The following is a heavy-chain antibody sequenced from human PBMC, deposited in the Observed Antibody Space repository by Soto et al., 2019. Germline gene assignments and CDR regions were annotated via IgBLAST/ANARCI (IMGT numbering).Heavy chain of an antibody. CDR2: ISYDGSNK. CDR1: GFTFSSYA. CDR3: ARESYGDYVPTDY. J-gene: IGHJ4*02. Sequence: QVQLVESGGGVVQPGRSLRLSCAASGFTFSSYAMHWVRQAPGKGLEWVAVISYDGSNKYYADSMKGRFTISRDNSKNTLYLQMNSLRAEDTAVYYCARESYGDYVPTDYWGQGTLVTVSS. D-gene: IGHD4-17*01. V-gene: IGHV3-30-3*01.